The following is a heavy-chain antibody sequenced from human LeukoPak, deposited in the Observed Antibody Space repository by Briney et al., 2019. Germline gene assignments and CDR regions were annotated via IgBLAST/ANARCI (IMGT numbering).Heavy chain of an antibody. CDR1: GFAFSSYG. V-gene: IGHV3-33*01. Sequence: ARGSLRLSCEVSGFAFSSYGMHWVRQAPGQGLEWVAVIWYDGTNKNYADSVKGRFTISRDNAKNSLYLQMNSLRAEDTAVYYCARGAMAGPFDYWGQGTLVIVSS. J-gene: IGHJ4*02. D-gene: IGHD5-18*01. CDR3: ARGAMAGPFDY. CDR2: IWYDGTNK.